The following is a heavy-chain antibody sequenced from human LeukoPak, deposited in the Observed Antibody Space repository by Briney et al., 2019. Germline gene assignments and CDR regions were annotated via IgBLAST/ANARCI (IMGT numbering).Heavy chain of an antibody. J-gene: IGHJ6*03. CDR1: GVTSSSHA. CDR2: ISGSGGAT. D-gene: IGHD3-10*01. CDR3: ASGDFGYYYYMDV. Sequence: PGGSLRLSCAASGVTSSSHAMKWVRQAPGKGLEWVSTISGSGGATYYAASVVGRFTISRDNSKNTVYLQMNSLRADDTAIYYCASGDFGYYYYMDVWGKGTTVTVSS. V-gene: IGHV3-23*01.